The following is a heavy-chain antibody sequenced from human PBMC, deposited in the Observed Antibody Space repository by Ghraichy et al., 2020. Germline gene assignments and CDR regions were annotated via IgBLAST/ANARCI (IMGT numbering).Heavy chain of an antibody. CDR1: GFTFSNAW. Sequence: GGSLRLSCAASGFTFSNAWMSWVRQAPGKGLEWVGRIKSKTDGGTTDYAAPVKGRFTISRDDSKNTLYLQMNSLKTEDTAVYYCTTADPYYYDSSGYWFYLDYWGQGTLVTVSS. V-gene: IGHV3-15*01. CDR2: IKSKTDGGTT. J-gene: IGHJ4*02. CDR3: TTADPYYYDSSGYWFYLDY. D-gene: IGHD3-22*01.